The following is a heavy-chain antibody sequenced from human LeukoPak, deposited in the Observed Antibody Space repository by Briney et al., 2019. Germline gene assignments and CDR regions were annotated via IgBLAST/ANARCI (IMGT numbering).Heavy chain of an antibody. V-gene: IGHV3-48*03. J-gene: IGHJ5*02. Sequence: SFKASGYTFTSYDINWVRQAPGKGLEWVSYISSSGSTIYYADSVKGRFTISRDNAKNSLYLQMNSLRAEDTAVYYCAREVILLRNWFDPWGQGTLVTVSS. CDR1: GYTFTSYD. CDR3: AREVILLRNWFDP. D-gene: IGHD2/OR15-2a*01. CDR2: ISSSGSTI.